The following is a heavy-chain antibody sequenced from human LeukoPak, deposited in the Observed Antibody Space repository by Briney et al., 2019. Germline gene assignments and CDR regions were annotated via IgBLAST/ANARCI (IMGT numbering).Heavy chain of an antibody. J-gene: IGHJ3*02. Sequence: GGSLRLSCATSGFTFSSYGMNWVRQAPGKGLEWVSSISSSSSYIYYADSVKGRFTISRDNAKNSLYLQMNSLRAEDTAVYYCASPTLLTTDAFDIWGQGTMVTVSS. CDR2: ISSSSSYI. CDR3: ASPTLLTTDAFDI. D-gene: IGHD4-17*01. V-gene: IGHV3-21*01. CDR1: GFTFSSYG.